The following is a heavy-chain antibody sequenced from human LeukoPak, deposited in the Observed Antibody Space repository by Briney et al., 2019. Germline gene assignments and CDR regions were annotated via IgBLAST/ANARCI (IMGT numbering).Heavy chain of an antibody. J-gene: IGHJ4*02. CDR3: ARGLGYCSSTSCSFDY. CDR2: INHSGNT. V-gene: IGHV4-34*01. CDR1: GGSFSGYY. D-gene: IGHD2-2*01. Sequence: SETLSLTCAVYGGSFSGYYWSWLRKPPGKGLEWIGEINHSGNTNYNPSLKSRVTISVDTTKNMFFLQLSSVTAADTAVYYRARGLGYCSSTSCSFDYWGQGTLVTVSS.